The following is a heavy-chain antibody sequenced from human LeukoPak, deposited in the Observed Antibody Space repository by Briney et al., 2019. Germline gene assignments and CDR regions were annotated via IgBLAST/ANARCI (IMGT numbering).Heavy chain of an antibody. CDR2: TYHTSKWYN. D-gene: IGHD5-12*01. CDR1: GDSVSSNSAA. V-gene: IGHV6-1*01. Sequence: SQTLSLTRAISGDSVSSNSAAWNWIRQSPSRGLEWLGRTYHTSKWYNDYAVSVKSRITINPDTSKNQFSLQLTSVTAADTAVYYCARPTSKGPNWSLDLWGRGTLVTVSS. J-gene: IGHJ2*01. CDR3: ARPTSKGPNWSLDL.